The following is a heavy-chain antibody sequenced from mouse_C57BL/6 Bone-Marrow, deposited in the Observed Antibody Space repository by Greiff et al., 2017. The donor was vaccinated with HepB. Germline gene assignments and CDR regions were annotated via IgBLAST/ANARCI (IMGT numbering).Heavy chain of an antibody. D-gene: IGHD2-2*01. CDR1: GFTFSDYY. CDR2: INYDGSST. Sequence: DVKLVESEGGLVQPGSSMKLSCTASGFTFSDYYMAWVRQVPEKGLEWVANINYDGSSTYYLDSLKSRFIISRDNAKNILYLQMSSLKSEATATYYCARDRGYGYAMDYWGQGTSVTVSS. CDR3: ARDRGYGYAMDY. J-gene: IGHJ4*01. V-gene: IGHV5-16*01.